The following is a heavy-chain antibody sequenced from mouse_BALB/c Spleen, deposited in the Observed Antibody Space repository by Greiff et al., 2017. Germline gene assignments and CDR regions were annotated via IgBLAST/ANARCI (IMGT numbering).Heavy chain of an antibody. V-gene: IGHV1-7*01. CDR1: GYTFTSYW. CDR3: AREGYYGSRRGSWFAY. D-gene: IGHD1-1*01. CDR2: INPSTGYT. J-gene: IGHJ3*01. Sequence: QVQLKESGAELAKPGASVKMSCKASGYTFTSYWMHWVKQRPGQGLEWIGYINPSTGYTEYNQKFKDKATLTADKSSSTAYMQLSSLTSEDSAVYYCAREGYYGSRRGSWFAYWGQGTLVTVSA.